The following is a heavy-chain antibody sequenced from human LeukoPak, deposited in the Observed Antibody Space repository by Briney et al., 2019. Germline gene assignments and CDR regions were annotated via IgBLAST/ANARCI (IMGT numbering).Heavy chain of an antibody. CDR2: INPSVGST. J-gene: IGHJ4*02. V-gene: IGHV1-46*01. Sequence: GASVKVSCKASGYTFTSYYMHWVRQAPGQGLEWMGIINPSVGSTSYAQKFQGRVTMTRDTSTSTVYMELSSLRSEDTAVYYCASDEGATTELDYWGQGTLVTVSS. CDR3: ASDEGATTELDY. D-gene: IGHD1-26*01. CDR1: GYTFTSYY.